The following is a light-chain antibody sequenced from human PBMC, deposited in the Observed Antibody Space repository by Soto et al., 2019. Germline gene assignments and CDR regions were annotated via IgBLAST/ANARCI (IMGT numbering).Light chain of an antibody. V-gene: IGKV3-15*01. Sequence: EIVMTQSPATLSVSPGERATLSCRASQSVSSNLAWYQQKPGQAPRLLIYGASTRATGISARFSGSGSGTEFTLTISSLQSEDFAVYYCQQYNNLPPYTFGQGTKLEIK. J-gene: IGKJ2*01. CDR2: GAS. CDR1: QSVSSN. CDR3: QQYNNLPPYT.